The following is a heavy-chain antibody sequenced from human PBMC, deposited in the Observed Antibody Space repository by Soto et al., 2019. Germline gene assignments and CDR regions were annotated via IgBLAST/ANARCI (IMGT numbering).Heavy chain of an antibody. CDR2: ISTYNGNT. V-gene: IGHV1-18*01. Sequence: QVQLVQSGAEVKKPGASVKVSCKASGYTFTSYGISWVRQAPGQGLEWMGWISTYNGNTNYAQKLQGRVTMTTDTSTSTADMELRSLTSDDTAVYYCARDGTHYYDSRGFSTSPYAFDIWGQGTMVTVSS. D-gene: IGHD3-22*01. J-gene: IGHJ3*02. CDR3: ARDGTHYYDSRGFSTSPYAFDI. CDR1: GYTFTSYG.